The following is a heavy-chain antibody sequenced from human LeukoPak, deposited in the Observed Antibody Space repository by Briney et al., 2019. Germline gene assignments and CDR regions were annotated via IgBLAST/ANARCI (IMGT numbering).Heavy chain of an antibody. Sequence: GESLKISCKGSGYTFTSYWIGWVRQMPGKGLESMAIIHPDDSDTRYSPSFQGQVTISADKSISTAYLQWSSLKASDTAMYYCARGYCSTTRCYYFDLWGQGTLGTVSS. D-gene: IGHD2-2*01. J-gene: IGHJ4*02. CDR3: ARGYCSTTRCYYFDL. CDR2: IHPDDSDT. V-gene: IGHV5-51*01. CDR1: GYTFTSYW.